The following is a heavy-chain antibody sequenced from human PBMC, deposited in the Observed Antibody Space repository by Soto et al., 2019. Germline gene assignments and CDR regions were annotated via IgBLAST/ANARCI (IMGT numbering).Heavy chain of an antibody. CDR3: ARVTTNYYYYYYMDV. CDR2: ISSNGGST. D-gene: IGHD4-17*01. J-gene: IGHJ6*03. V-gene: IGHV3-64*01. Sequence: PGGSMILSCAASGLNFSSYSMHWVRQDPGKGLEYVSAISSNGGSTYYANSVKGRFTISRDNSKNTLYLQMGSLRAEDMAVYYCARVTTNYYYYYYMDVWGKGTTVTVSS. CDR1: GLNFSSYS.